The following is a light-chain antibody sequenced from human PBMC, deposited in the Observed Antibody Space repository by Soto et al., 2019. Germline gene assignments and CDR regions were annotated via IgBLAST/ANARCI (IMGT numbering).Light chain of an antibody. CDR2: EVS. CDR3: SSYRSGDTVV. J-gene: IGLJ2*01. V-gene: IGLV2-14*01. CDR1: SSDVGGHKY. Sequence: QSALTQPASVSGSPGQSITISCTGTSSDVGGHKYVSWYRQHPGKAPKLMLYEVSIRPSGVSDRISGSKSGNTASLTISGLQPEDEADYYCSSYRSGDTVVFGGGTKVTVL.